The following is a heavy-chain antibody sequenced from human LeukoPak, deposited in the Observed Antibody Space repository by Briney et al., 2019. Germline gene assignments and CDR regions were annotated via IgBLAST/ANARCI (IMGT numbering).Heavy chain of an antibody. J-gene: IGHJ5*02. CDR1: SDEFNTYG. CDR2: ISVHNGNT. Sequence: ASVKVSYKASSDEFNTYGISWVRQAPGQGLEWMGWISVHNGNTKYTQKLQGRVTMTTDTSTTTAYMELRSLRSDDTAVYYCATSGNGNWFDPWGQGTLVTVSS. CDR3: ATSGNGNWFDP. D-gene: IGHD4-23*01. V-gene: IGHV1-18*01.